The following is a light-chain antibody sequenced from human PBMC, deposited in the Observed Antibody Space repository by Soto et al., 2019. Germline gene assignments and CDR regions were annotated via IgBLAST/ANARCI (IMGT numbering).Light chain of an antibody. V-gene: IGLV2-8*01. CDR3: SSYAGAHIV. CDR2: DVS. Sequence: QSVLTQPPSASGSPGQSVTISCTGTSSDVGGYNYVSWYQQHPGKAPKLMIYDVSQRPSGVPNRFSGSKSGNTASLTVSGLQAEDEADYYCSSYAGAHIVFGTGTKVTVL. J-gene: IGLJ1*01. CDR1: SSDVGGYNY.